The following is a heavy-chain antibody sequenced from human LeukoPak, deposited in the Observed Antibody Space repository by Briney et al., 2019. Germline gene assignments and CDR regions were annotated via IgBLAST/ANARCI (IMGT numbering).Heavy chain of an antibody. V-gene: IGHV4-34*01. D-gene: IGHD6-13*01. CDR2: INHSGST. J-gene: IGHJ6*02. CDR3: ARGIGYSSSWTRGYYYYYGMDV. CDR1: GGSFSGYY. Sequence: PSETLSLTCAVYGGSFSGYYWSWIRQPPGKGLEWMGEINHSGSTSYNPSLKSRVTISVDTSKNQFSLKLSSVTAADTAVYYCARGIGYSSSWTRGYYYYYGMDVWGQGTTVTVSS.